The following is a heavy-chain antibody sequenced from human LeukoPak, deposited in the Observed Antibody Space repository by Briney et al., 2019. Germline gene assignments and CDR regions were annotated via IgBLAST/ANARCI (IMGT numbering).Heavy chain of an antibody. CDR3: ARGRDIVVVVAATIPSNWFDP. J-gene: IGHJ5*02. Sequence: ASVKVSCKASGYTFTGYYMHWVRQAPGQGLEWMGWMNPNSGNTGYAQKFQGRVTMTRNTSISTAYMELSSLRSEDTAVYYCARGRDIVVVVAATIPSNWFDPWGQGTLVTVSS. CDR1: GYTFTGYY. CDR2: MNPNSGNT. D-gene: IGHD2-15*01. V-gene: IGHV1-8*02.